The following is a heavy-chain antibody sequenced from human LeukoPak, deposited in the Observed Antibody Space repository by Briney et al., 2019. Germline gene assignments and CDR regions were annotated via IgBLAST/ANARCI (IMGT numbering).Heavy chain of an antibody. CDR3: AHSPNHGDFLFDY. V-gene: IGHV2-5*02. D-gene: IGHD4-17*01. CDR1: GFSFGISGVG. J-gene: IGHJ4*02. CDR2: IDWEDDK. Sequence: ESGPTLVKPTQTLTLTSSFSGFSFGISGVGVGWIRQTPGKALEWLALIDWEDDKRYSPSLKSKLTITKDTSKNKVVLVMTNMDPVDTATYYCAHSPNHGDFLFDYWGQGILVTVSS.